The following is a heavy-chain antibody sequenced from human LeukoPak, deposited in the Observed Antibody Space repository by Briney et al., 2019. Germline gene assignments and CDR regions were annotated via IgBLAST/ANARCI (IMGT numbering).Heavy chain of an antibody. V-gene: IGHV4-34*01. CDR1: GGSFSGYY. CDR3: ARGRMVRYYYYYYMDV. CDR2: INHSGST. D-gene: IGHD3-10*01. J-gene: IGHJ6*03. Sequence: PSETLSLTCAVYGGSFSGYYWSWIRQPPGKGLEWIGEINHSGSTNYNPSLKSRVTISVDTSKNQFSLKPSSVTAEETAVYYRARGRMVRYYYYYYMDVWGKGTTVTVSS.